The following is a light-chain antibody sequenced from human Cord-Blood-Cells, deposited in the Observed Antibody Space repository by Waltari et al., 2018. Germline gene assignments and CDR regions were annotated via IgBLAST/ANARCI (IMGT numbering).Light chain of an antibody. V-gene: IGLV2-14*01. CDR3: SSYTSSSTLV. CDR2: DVS. CDR1: SSDVGGYNY. J-gene: IGLJ3*02. Sequence: QSALTQPASVSGSPGQSITISCTGTSSDVGGYNYVSWYQQPPGKAPKLMIYDVSKQPSGVSNRFSGSKSGNTASLTISGLQAEDEADYYCSSYTSSSTLVFGGGTKLTVL.